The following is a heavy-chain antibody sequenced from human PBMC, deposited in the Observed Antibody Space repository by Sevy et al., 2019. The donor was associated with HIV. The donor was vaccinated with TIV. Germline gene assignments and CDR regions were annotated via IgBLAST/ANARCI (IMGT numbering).Heavy chain of an antibody. CDR3: ARAGGGINWFAP. Sequence: GGSLRLSCAASGFTFSSYEMNWVRQAPGKGLEWVSYISSSGSTIYYADSVKGRFTISRGNAKNSLYLQMNSLRAEDTAAYYCARAGGGINWFAPWGQGTLVTVSS. V-gene: IGHV3-48*03. CDR1: GFTFSSYE. CDR2: ISSSGSTI. J-gene: IGHJ5*02. D-gene: IGHD2-15*01.